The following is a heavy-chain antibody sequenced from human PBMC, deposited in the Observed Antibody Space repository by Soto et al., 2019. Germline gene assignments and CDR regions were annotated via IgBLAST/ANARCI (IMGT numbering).Heavy chain of an antibody. CDR3: ANDPSYGWWSTPYYSYGLDV. Sequence: QVELQESGPGLVKPSQTLSLPCTVSGGSISSGGYYWSWIRQHPGKGLEWIGYIYYSGSTYYNQGLQSRVSIHADTPKPQFCRKLSSETAADTAVYSCANDPSYGWWSTPYYSYGLDVWCRGTTVTVSS. CDR2: IYYSGST. V-gene: IGHV4-31*03. D-gene: IGHD3-10*01. CDR1: GGSISSGGYY. J-gene: IGHJ6*02.